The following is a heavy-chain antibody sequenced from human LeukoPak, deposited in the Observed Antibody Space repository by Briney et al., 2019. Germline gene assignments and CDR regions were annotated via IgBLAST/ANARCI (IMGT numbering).Heavy chain of an antibody. CDR1: GFTFSSYA. J-gene: IGHJ4*02. CDR2: ISYDGSNK. CDR3: ARDRGLETWVYYDSSGYYFDY. D-gene: IGHD3-22*01. Sequence: GGSLRLSCAASGFTFSSYAINWVRQAPGKGLEWVAVISYDGSNKYYADSVKGRFTISRDNSKNTLYLQMNSLRAEDTAVYYCARDRGLETWVYYDSSGYYFDYWGQGTLVTVSS. V-gene: IGHV3-30*04.